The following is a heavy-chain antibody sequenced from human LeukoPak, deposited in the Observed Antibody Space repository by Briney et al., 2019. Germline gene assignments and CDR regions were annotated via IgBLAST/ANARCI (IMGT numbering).Heavy chain of an antibody. CDR3: ASAKSDCSSTSCPFDY. Sequence: GGSLRLSCAASGFTVSSNYMSWVRQAPGKGLEWVSVIYSGGSTYYADSVKGRFTISRDNSKNTLYLQMNSLRAEDTAVYYCASAKSDCSSTSCPFDYWDQGTLVTVSS. CDR1: GFTVSSNY. J-gene: IGHJ4*02. CDR2: IYSGGST. D-gene: IGHD2-2*01. V-gene: IGHV3-66*02.